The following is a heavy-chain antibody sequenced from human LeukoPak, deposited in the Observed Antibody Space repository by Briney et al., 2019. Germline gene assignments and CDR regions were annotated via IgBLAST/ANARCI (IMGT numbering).Heavy chain of an antibody. CDR2: INHSGST. D-gene: IGHD6-6*01. Sequence: SETLSLTCAVCGGSFSGYYWSWIRQPPGKGLEWIGEINHSGSTNYNPSLKSRVTISVDTSKNQFSLKLSSVTAADTAVYYCARVIGSSDLIDYWGQGTLVTVSS. J-gene: IGHJ4*02. CDR3: ARVIGSSDLIDY. CDR1: GGSFSGYY. V-gene: IGHV4-34*01.